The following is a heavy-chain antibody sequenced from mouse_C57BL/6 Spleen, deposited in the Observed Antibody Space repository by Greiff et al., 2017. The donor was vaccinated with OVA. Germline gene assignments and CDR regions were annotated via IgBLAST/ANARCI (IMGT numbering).Heavy chain of an antibody. D-gene: IGHD1-1*01. V-gene: IGHV1-26*01. CDR2: INPNNGGT. Sequence: EVQLQQSGPELVKPGASVKISCKASGYTFTDYYMNWVKQSHGKSLEWIGDINPNNGGTSYNQKFKGKATLTVDKSSSTAYMELRSLTSEDSAVYYCARWGDGSSVNDYWGQGTTLTVSS. CDR3: ARWGDGSSVNDY. CDR1: GYTFTDYY. J-gene: IGHJ2*01.